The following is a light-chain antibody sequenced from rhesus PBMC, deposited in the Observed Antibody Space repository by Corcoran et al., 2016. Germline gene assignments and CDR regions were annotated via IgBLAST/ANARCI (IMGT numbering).Light chain of an antibody. CDR3: SSYAGSNIYI. Sequence: QAALTQPRSVSGSPGQSVTISCTGTSSDIGGYNYVSWYQQYPGTAPKLMISEVSKRPSGVSDRFSGSKSGNTASLTISGLQAEDEADFYCSSYAGSNIYIFGAGTRLTVL. CDR2: EVS. J-gene: IGLJ1*01. V-gene: IGLV2-32*02. CDR1: SSDIGGYNY.